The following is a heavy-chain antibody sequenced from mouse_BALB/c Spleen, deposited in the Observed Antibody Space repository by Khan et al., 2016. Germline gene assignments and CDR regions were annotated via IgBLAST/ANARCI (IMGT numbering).Heavy chain of an antibody. D-gene: IGHD2-14*01. CDR3: GRGTSTHYYSLDC. V-gene: IGHV1S137*01. CDR1: GYTFTDYA. CDR2: ISTYYGDV. J-gene: IGHJ4*01. Sequence: QVQLQQSGAELVRPGVSVKISCKGSGYTFTDYALHWVKQSHAKSLEWIGIISTYYGDVTYNQKFKDKATMTVDKSSGTTYLELARLTSEDSGNDFCGRGTSTHYYSLDCWVQGTSVTVSS.